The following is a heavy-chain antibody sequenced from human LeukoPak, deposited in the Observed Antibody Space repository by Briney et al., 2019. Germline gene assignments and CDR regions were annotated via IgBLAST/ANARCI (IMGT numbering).Heavy chain of an antibody. CDR2: IYYSGST. V-gene: IGHV4-59*12. D-gene: IGHD3-9*01. J-gene: IGHJ4*02. Sequence: PSETLSLTCTVSGGSISSYYWSWIRQPPGKGLEWIGYIYYSGSTNYNPSLKSRGTISVDTSKNQFSLKLSSVTAADTAVYYCARDPLSLRYIDYWGQGTLVTVSS. CDR1: GGSISSYY. CDR3: ARDPLSLRYIDY.